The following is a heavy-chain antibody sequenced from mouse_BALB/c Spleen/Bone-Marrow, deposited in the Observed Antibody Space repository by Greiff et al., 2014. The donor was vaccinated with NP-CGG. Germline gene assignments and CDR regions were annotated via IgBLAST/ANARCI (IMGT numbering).Heavy chain of an antibody. CDR1: GFDFIRYW. V-gene: IGHV4-1*02. J-gene: IGHJ1*01. D-gene: IGHD1-1*01. CDR3: ARLNYYGNLFV. CDR2: INPDSNTI. Sequence: EVKLQESGGGLVQPGGSLKLSCAASGFDFIRYWVSWVRQVPGKGLEWIGEINPDSNTINYTPSLKDKFIISRDNAKNTLYLQMSKVRSEDTALYYCARLNYYGNLFVWGAGTTVTVSS.